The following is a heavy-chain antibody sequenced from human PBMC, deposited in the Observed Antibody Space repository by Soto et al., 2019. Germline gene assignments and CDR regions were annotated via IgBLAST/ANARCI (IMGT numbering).Heavy chain of an antibody. D-gene: IGHD3-3*01. Sequence: QLQLQESGPGLVRPSETLSLTCTVSGGSISSSSSYWGWIRQPPGKGLEWIGSINYSGSTYYNPYLKSRITVAVETSKNQCSLRLSSVTAADTAVYFCAKTGFWSGYRVVDYWGQGTLVTVSS. CDR1: GGSISSSSSY. CDR2: INYSGST. V-gene: IGHV4-39*01. J-gene: IGHJ4*02. CDR3: AKTGFWSGYRVVDY.